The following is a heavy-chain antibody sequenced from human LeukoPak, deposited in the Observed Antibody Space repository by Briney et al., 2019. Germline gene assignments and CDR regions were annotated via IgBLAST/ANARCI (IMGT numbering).Heavy chain of an antibody. Sequence: GASVKVSCKASGFTFTSSAMQWVRQAHGQRLEWIGWIVVGSGNTNYAQKFQERVTITRDMSTSTAYMELSSLRSEDTAVYYCAADPNFWSGYYEETQFDPWGQGTLVTVSS. CDR2: IVVGSGNT. CDR1: GFTFTSSA. CDR3: AADPNFWSGYYEETQFDP. V-gene: IGHV1-58*02. D-gene: IGHD3-3*01. J-gene: IGHJ5*02.